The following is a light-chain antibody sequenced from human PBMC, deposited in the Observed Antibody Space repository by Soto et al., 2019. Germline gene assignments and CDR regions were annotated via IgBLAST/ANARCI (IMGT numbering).Light chain of an antibody. Sequence: IQMTQSPSTLSASVGDRVSITCRASQSVSSWLAWYQQKPGNAPKLLIYDASGLESGVPSRFSGSGSGTEFPLTISSLQPDDFATYYCQQYNSYSQTFGQGTKVEIK. J-gene: IGKJ1*01. CDR2: DAS. V-gene: IGKV1-5*01. CDR1: QSVSSW. CDR3: QQYNSYSQT.